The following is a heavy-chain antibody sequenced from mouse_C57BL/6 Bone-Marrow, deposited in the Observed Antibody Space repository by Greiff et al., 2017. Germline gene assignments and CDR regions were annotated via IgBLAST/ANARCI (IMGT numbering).Heavy chain of an antibody. J-gene: IGHJ2*01. D-gene: IGHD1-1*01. CDR3: TRRITTVGATADY. CDR1: GYTFTSYW. V-gene: IGHV1-5*01. CDR2: IYPGNSDT. Sequence: EVQLQQSGTVLARPGASVKMSCKTSGYTFTSYWMHWVKQRPGQGLEWIGAIYPGNSDTSYNQKFKGKAKLTAVTSASTAYMELSSLTNEDSAVYYCTRRITTVGATADYWGQGTTRTVSS.